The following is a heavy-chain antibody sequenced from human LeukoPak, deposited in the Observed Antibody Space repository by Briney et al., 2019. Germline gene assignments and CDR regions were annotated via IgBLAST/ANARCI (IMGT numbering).Heavy chain of an antibody. CDR3: AREMGTTRFDP. CDR1: GGTFSSYA. CDR2: IIPIFGTA. Sequence: GSSVKVSCKASGGTFSSYAISWVRQAPGQGLEWMGGIIPIFGTANYPQKFQGRVSITADESTSTAYMELSSLRSEYTAVYYCAREMGTTRFDPWGQGTLVTVSS. D-gene: IGHD1-7*01. V-gene: IGHV1-69*01. J-gene: IGHJ5*02.